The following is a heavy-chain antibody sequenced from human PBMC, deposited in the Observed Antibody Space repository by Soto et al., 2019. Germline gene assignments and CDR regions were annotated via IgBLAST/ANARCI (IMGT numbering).Heavy chain of an antibody. V-gene: IGHV1-18*01. CDR3: ARLGRGGYDLGGMEV. Sequence: ASVEVSCKASGYTFTSYGISWVRQAPGQGLEWMGGIIAYNGNTNYAQKFQGRVTITADESTSTAYMELSSLRSEDTAVYYCARLGRGGYDLGGMEVWGQGTTVTVSS. CDR2: IIAYNGNT. J-gene: IGHJ6*02. CDR1: GYTFTSYG. D-gene: IGHD5-12*01.